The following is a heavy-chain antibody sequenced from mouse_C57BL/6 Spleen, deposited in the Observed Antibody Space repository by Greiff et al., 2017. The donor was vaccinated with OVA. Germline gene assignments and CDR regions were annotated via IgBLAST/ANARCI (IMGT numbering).Heavy chain of an antibody. CDR2: INPNNGGT. Sequence: EVQLQQSGPELVKPGASVKISCKASGYTFTDYYMNWVKQSHGKSLEWIGDINPNNGGTSYNQKFKGKATLTVDKSSSTAYMELRSLTSEDSAVYYCARRRENYDYDGYYAMDYWGQGTSVTVSS. V-gene: IGHV1-26*01. J-gene: IGHJ4*01. CDR1: GYTFTDYY. D-gene: IGHD2-4*01. CDR3: ARRRENYDYDGYYAMDY.